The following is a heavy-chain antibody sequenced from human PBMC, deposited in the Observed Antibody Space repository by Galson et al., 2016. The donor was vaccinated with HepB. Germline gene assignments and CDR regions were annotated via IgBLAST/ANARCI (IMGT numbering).Heavy chain of an antibody. V-gene: IGHV3-30-3*01. CDR2: ISYDGDNK. CDR3: AKDGKVRGVRPRYFHD. Sequence: SLRLSCAASGFIFSSYAIHWVRQAPGEGLEWVAVISYDGDNKYYADSVQGRFTISRDNSKNTLYLQMNSLRAEDTAVYYCAKDGKVRGVRPRYFHDWGQGTLVTVSS. CDR1: GFIFSSYA. D-gene: IGHD3-10*01. J-gene: IGHJ1*01.